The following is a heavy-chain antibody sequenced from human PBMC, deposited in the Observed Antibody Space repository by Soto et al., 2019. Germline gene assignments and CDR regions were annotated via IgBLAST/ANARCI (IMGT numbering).Heavy chain of an antibody. CDR3: ARGGSSSSRFTIFDY. CDR2: IIPIFGTA. V-gene: IGHV1-69*01. CDR1: GGTFSSYA. Sequence: QVQLVQSGAEVKKPGSSVKVSCKASGGTFSSYAISWVRQAPGHGLEWMGGIIPIFGTANYALKLQGRVTITEDEYTSTAYMELSSLRSEDTAVYYSARGGSSSSRFTIFDYWGQGTLVTVSS. D-gene: IGHD6-6*01. J-gene: IGHJ4*02.